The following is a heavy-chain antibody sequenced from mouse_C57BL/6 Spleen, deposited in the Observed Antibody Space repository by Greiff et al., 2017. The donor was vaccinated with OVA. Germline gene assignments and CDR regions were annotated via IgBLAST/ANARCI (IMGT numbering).Heavy chain of an antibody. CDR2: INPNNGGT. J-gene: IGHJ1*03. CDR3: AWGIYGSSLTEYFDV. CDR1: GYTFTDYY. D-gene: IGHD1-1*01. Sequence: EVQLQQSGPELVKPGASVKISCKASGYTFTDYYMNWVKQSHGKSLEWIGDINPNNGGTSYNQKFKGKATLTVDKSSSTAYMELRSLTSEDSAVYYCAWGIYGSSLTEYFDVWGTGTTVTVSS. V-gene: IGHV1-26*01.